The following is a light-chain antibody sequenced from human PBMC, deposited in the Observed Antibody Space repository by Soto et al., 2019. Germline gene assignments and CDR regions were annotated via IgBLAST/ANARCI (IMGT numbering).Light chain of an antibody. CDR2: GAS. CDR1: QSVSSGY. CDR3: QQYGSSPQYT. Sequence: EIVLTQSPGTLSLSPGERATLSCRASQSVSSGYLAWYQQKPGQAPRLLIYGASSRATGISDRFSGSGSGTDFTLTISRLEPEDFAVYYCQQYGSSPQYTFGQGTTLEIK. J-gene: IGKJ2*01. V-gene: IGKV3-20*01.